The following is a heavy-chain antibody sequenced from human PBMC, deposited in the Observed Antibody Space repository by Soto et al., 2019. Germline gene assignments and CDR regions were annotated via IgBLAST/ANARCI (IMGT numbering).Heavy chain of an antibody. J-gene: IGHJ6*02. Sequence: LSLTCAVYGGSFSGYYWSWIRQPPGKGLEWIGEINHSGSTNYNPSLKSRVTISVDTSKNQFSLKLSSVTAADTAVYYCARVRGETYYDFWSGYRVYYGMDVWGQGTTVTVSS. CDR3: ARVRGETYYDFWSGYRVYYGMDV. V-gene: IGHV4-34*09. D-gene: IGHD3-3*01. CDR1: GGSFSGYY. CDR2: INHSGST.